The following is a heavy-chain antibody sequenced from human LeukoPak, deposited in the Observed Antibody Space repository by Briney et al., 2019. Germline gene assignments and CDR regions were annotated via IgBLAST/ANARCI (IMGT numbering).Heavy chain of an antibody. CDR3: ARERVVPAAIQQGYFDY. CDR1: GYSISSGYY. D-gene: IGHD2-2*02. CDR2: IYHSGST. V-gene: IGHV4-38-2*02. J-gene: IGHJ4*02. Sequence: SETLSLTCAVSGYSISSGYYWGWIRRPPGKGLEWIGSIYHSGSTYYNPSLKSRVTISVDTSKNQSSLKLSSVTAADTAVYYCARERVVPAAIQQGYFDYWGQGTLVTVSS.